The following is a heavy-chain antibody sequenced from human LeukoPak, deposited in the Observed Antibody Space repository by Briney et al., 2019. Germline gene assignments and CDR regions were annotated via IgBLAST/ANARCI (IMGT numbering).Heavy chain of an antibody. CDR2: IRYDETNK. Sequence: PGGSLRLSCAASGFTFRSYGMHWVRQAPGKGLEWVAFIRYDETNKYYADSVKGRFTISRDNSNNTLYLQMNSLRTEDTAVYHCAKDRSTSLMAAWGKRTTVTVSS. J-gene: IGHJ6*01. V-gene: IGHV3-30*02. CDR3: AKDRSTSLMAA. CDR1: GFTFRSYG. D-gene: IGHD2-2*01.